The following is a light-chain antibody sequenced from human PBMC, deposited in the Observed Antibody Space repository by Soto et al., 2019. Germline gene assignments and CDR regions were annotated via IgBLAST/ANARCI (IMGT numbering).Light chain of an antibody. Sequence: SALTQPAPLSGSPGQSITLSLPGNSRDVGGFNYVSWYQQHPGKVPKLMIYDVNDRPSGVSDRFSGSKSGNTASLTISGLQAEDEADYFCSSYTSGSIHVLFGGGTKVTVL. CDR1: SRDVGGFNY. CDR2: DVN. J-gene: IGLJ2*01. CDR3: SSYTSGSIHVL. V-gene: IGLV2-14*03.